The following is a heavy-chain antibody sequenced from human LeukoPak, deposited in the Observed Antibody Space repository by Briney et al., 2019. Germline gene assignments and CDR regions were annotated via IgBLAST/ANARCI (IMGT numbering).Heavy chain of an antibody. CDR1: GFTFSNAW. Sequence: PGGSLRLSCAASGFTFSNAWMSWVRQAPGKGLEWVGRIKSKTDGGTTDYAAPVKGRFTISRDDSKNKLKLQMMSLKTDDTALYYSLAAVDYGGQGTLVTVSS. J-gene: IGHJ4*02. CDR3: LAAVDY. CDR2: IKSKTDGGTT. D-gene: IGHD6-13*01. V-gene: IGHV3-15*01.